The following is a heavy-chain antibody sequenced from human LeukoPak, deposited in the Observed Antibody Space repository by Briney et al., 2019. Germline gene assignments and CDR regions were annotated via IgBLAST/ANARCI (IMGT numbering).Heavy chain of an antibody. V-gene: IGHV4-59*01. J-gene: IGHJ4*02. D-gene: IGHD4-23*01. Sequence: SETLSLTCTVSGGSISSYYWSWIRQPPGKGLEWIGYIYYSGSTNYNPSLKSRVTIPVDTSKNQFSLKLSSVTAADTAVYYCARVTTVVTPGYFDYWGQGTLVTVSS. CDR2: IYYSGST. CDR1: GGSISSYY. CDR3: ARVTTVVTPGYFDY.